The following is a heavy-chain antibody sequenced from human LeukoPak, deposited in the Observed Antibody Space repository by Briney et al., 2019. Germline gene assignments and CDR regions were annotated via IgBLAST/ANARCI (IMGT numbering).Heavy chain of an antibody. CDR2: IYYSGST. D-gene: IGHD4-17*01. CDR1: GGSISSYF. J-gene: IGHJ4*02. Sequence: PSETLSLTCTVSGGSISSYFWSWIRQPPGKGLELIGYIYYSGSTNYNPSLKSRVTISVDTSKNQFSLKLSSVTAADTAVYYCARDGDDYGDYVFDYWGQGILVTVSS. CDR3: ARDGDDYGDYVFDY. V-gene: IGHV4-59*01.